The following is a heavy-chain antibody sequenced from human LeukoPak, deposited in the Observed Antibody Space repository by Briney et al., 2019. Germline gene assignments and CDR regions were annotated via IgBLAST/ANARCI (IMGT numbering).Heavy chain of an antibody. Sequence: GGSLRLSCAASGFTVSSNYMSWVRHAPGKGREWVSVIYSGGSTYYADSVKGRFTISRDNSKNTLYLQMNSLRAEDTAVYYCARAGYCSSTSCYTRLWYSDYWGQGTLVTVSS. CDR2: IYSGGST. J-gene: IGHJ4*02. CDR3: ARAGYCSSTSCYTRLWYSDY. V-gene: IGHV3-66*02. CDR1: GFTVSSNY. D-gene: IGHD2-2*02.